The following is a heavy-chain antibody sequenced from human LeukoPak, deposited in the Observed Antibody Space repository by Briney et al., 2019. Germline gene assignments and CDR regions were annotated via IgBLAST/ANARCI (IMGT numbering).Heavy chain of an antibody. CDR1: GFTFSNYW. Sequence: GGSLRLSCAASGFTFSNYWMHWVRQAPGKGLVWVSRINSDGSSTSYADSVKGRFTISRDNAKNTLYLQMNSLRAEDTAVYYCARDYYYGSGSYVPIGYWGQGTLVTVSS. CDR2: INSDGSST. V-gene: IGHV3-74*01. D-gene: IGHD3-10*01. CDR3: ARDYYYGSGSYVPIGY. J-gene: IGHJ4*02.